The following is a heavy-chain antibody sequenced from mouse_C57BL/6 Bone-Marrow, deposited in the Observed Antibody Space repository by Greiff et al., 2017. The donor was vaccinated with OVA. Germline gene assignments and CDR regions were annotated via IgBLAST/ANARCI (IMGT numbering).Heavy chain of an antibody. Sequence: EVKLMESGPELVKPGASVKISCKASGYSFTDYNMNWVKQSNGKSLEWIGVINPNYGTTSYNQKFKGKGTLTVDQSSSTAYMQLNILTSEDSAVYYCARGDYYGSSPWFAYWGQGTLVTVSA. CDR2: INPNYGTT. J-gene: IGHJ3*01. CDR3: ARGDYYGSSPWFAY. CDR1: GYSFTDYN. D-gene: IGHD1-1*01. V-gene: IGHV1-39*01.